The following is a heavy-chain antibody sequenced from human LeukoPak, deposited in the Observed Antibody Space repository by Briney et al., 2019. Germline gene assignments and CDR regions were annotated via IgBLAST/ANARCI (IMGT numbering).Heavy chain of an antibody. D-gene: IGHD6-13*01. Sequence: ASVKVSCKAFGYTFTSYFMHWVRQAPGQGLEWMGVINPSGGMTSQLQTFQGRVTMTRDTSTSTAFMELRSLRSDGTAIFYCARTAAAGTEWFDPWGQGTLVTVSS. CDR2: INPSGGMT. V-gene: IGHV1-46*01. CDR3: ARTAAAGTEWFDP. J-gene: IGHJ5*02. CDR1: GYTFTSYF.